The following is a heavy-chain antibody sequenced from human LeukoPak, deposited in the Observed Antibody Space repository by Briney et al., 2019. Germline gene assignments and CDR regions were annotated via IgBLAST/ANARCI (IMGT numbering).Heavy chain of an antibody. CDR1: GGSISSGGYY. CDR2: IYYIGST. D-gene: IGHD6-13*01. Sequence: PSQTLSLTCTLSGGSISSGGYYWSRIRQYPGKGLEWIGYIYYIGSTYYNPSLKSRVTISVDTSKNQFSLKLSSVTAADTAVYYCARESHIVAAADRTGGFDYWGQGTLVTVSS. J-gene: IGHJ4*02. CDR3: ARESHIVAAADRTGGFDY. V-gene: IGHV4-31*03.